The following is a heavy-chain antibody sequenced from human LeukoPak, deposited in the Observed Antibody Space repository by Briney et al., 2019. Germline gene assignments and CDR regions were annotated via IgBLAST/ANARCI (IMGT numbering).Heavy chain of an antibody. D-gene: IGHD2-2*01. CDR2: IYTSGST. CDR3: AREWVRGYCSSTSCSRTLRDAFDI. Sequence: SETLSLTCTVSGGSISSGSYYWSWIRQPAGKGLEWIGRIYTSGSTNYNPSLKSRVTISVDTSKNQFSLKLSSVTAADTAVYYCAREWVRGYCSSTSCSRTLRDAFDIWGQGTMVTVSS. CDR1: GGSISSGSYY. V-gene: IGHV4-61*02. J-gene: IGHJ3*02.